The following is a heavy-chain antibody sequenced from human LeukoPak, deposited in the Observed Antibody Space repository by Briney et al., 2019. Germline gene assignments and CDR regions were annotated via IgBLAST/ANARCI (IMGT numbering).Heavy chain of an antibody. CDR1: GFTFSNYW. CDR2: IKQDGSAK. V-gene: IGHV3-7*05. D-gene: IGHD1-20*01. Sequence: GGSLRPSCAASGFTFSNYWMNWVRQAPGKGLEWVANIKQDGSAKYYVDSVKGRFTISRDNAKNSLYLQMNSLRAEDTAVYYCARDNWNDVEGAFDIWGQGTLVTVSS. J-gene: IGHJ3*02. CDR3: ARDNWNDVEGAFDI.